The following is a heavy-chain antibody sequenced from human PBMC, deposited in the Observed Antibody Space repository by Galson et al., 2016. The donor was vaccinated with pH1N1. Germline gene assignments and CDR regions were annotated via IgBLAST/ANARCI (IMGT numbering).Heavy chain of an antibody. CDR1: GSNSDYN. CDR3: AKGDYGDSGLDVFDS. CDR2: ISGSGGRK. J-gene: IGHJ3*02. D-gene: IGHD4-17*01. V-gene: IGHV3-23*01. Sequence: SLRLSCAASGSNSDYNMNWVRLAPGKGLEWVSSISGSGGRKHYADSVQGRFSIPRDNYKTTVYLQMNSLIAEDTSLYFCAKGDYGDSGLDVFDSWGQGTMVIVSS.